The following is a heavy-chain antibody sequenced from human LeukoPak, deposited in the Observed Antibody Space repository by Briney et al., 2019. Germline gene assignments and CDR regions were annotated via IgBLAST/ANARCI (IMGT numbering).Heavy chain of an antibody. CDR3: ARGAVTPDY. J-gene: IGHJ4*02. CDR2: IYYSGTT. V-gene: IGHV4-59*01. D-gene: IGHD4-17*01. CDR1: GGSISSDY. Sequence: PSETLSLTCTVSGGSISSDYWSWIRQPPGKGLEWIGYIYYSGTTNYNPSLKSRVTISVDTSKNQFSLNLRSVTAADTAVYFCARGAVTPDYWGQGTLVTVSS.